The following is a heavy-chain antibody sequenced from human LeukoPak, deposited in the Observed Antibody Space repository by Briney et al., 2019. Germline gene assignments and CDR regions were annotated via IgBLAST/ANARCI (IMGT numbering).Heavy chain of an antibody. CDR1: GFTFSSYG. Sequence: TGGSLRLSCAASGFTFSSYGMHWVRQAPGKGLEWVAVISYDGSNKYYADSVKGRFTISRDNSKNTLYLQMNSLRAEDTAVYYCAKTLSMVRGFDYWGQGTLVTVSS. D-gene: IGHD3-10*01. CDR3: AKTLSMVRGFDY. CDR2: ISYDGSNK. V-gene: IGHV3-30*18. J-gene: IGHJ4*02.